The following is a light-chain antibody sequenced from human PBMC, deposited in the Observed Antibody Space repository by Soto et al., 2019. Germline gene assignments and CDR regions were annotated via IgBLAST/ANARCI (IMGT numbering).Light chain of an antibody. CDR2: GAS. J-gene: IGKJ4*01. CDR1: QSVSSSY. V-gene: IGKV3-20*01. Sequence: EIVLTQSPGTLSLSPGERATLSCRASQSVSSSYLAWYQQKPGQAPRLLIYGASSRATGIPDRFSGSGSGTDFTLTIRRLEPEDFAVYYCQQYGSSPQLSFGGGNKVEIK. CDR3: QQYGSSPQLS.